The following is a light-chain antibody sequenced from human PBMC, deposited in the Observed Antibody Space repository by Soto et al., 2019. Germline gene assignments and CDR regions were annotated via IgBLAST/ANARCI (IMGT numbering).Light chain of an antibody. CDR3: QQYNNWRT. CDR1: QSVSSN. J-gene: IGKJ2*01. CDR2: CAS. Sequence: EIVMTQSPATLSVSPGERATLSCRASQSVSSNLAWYQQKPGQAPRLLIYCASTRATGIPVRFNGSGSGTELTLTISSLQSEDFAVYYWQQYNNWRTFGQGTKLEI. V-gene: IGKV3-15*01.